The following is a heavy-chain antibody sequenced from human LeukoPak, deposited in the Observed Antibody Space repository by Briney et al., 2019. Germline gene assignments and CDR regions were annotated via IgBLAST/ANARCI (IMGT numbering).Heavy chain of an antibody. V-gene: IGHV4-34*01. D-gene: IGHD4-11*01. CDR1: GGSFSGHY. J-gene: IGHJ6*02. CDR2: INHRGST. CDR3: ARDRYSNSFYYYYAMDV. Sequence: SETLSLTCAVFGGSFSGHYWSWIRQPPGKGLEWIGEINHRGSTTYNPSLKSRVTISVDTSMSQFSLKLSSLTAADTAVYYCARDRYSNSFYYYYAMDVWGQGTTVTVSS.